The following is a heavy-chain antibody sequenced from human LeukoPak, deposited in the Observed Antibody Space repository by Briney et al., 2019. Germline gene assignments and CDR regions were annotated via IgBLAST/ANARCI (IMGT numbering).Heavy chain of an antibody. J-gene: IGHJ4*02. Sequence: SETLSVICTVSGGSISSSSYYWGWIRQPPGKGLEWIGSIYYSGSTYYNPSLKSRVTISIDTSKNQFSLILSSVTAADTAVYYCARRSSVSYHSPLGYWGQGILVTVSS. CDR3: ARRSSVSYHSPLGY. V-gene: IGHV4-39*01. CDR2: IYYSGST. CDR1: GGSISSSSYY. D-gene: IGHD2-15*01.